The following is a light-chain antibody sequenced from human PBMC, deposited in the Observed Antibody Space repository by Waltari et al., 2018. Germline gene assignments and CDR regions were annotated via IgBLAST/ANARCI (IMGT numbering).Light chain of an antibody. CDR2: EDY. CDR3: CSYVSGDTWV. V-gene: IGLV2-23*01. CDR1: SSDAGTYTL. Sequence: QSPLTQPASVSGSPGQSITISCTGTSSDAGTYTLVSWYQQHPGKAPKLMSYEDYKRPSGVSNRFSGSKSGNTASLTISGLQAEDEADYYCCSYVSGDTWVFGGGTELAVL. J-gene: IGLJ3*02.